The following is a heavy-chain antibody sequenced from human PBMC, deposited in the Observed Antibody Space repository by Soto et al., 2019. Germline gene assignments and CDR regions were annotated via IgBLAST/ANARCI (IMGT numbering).Heavy chain of an antibody. CDR2: ISYDGSNK. CDR1: GFTFSSYA. V-gene: IGHV3-30-3*01. J-gene: IGHJ6*02. Sequence: QVQLVESGGGVVQPGRSLRLSCAASGFTFSSYAMHWVRQAPGKGLEWVAVISYDGSNKYYADSVKGRFTISRDNSKNSRYLQMNSLRDEDTAAYYCARDLGSIAVAATWALGYYYYGMDVWGQGNTVTVSS. D-gene: IGHD6-19*01. CDR3: ARDLGSIAVAATWALGYYYYGMDV.